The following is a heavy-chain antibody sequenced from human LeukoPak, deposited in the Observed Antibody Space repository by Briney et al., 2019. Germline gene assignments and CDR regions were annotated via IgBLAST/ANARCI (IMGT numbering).Heavy chain of an antibody. J-gene: IGHJ4*02. D-gene: IGHD6-13*01. CDR3: ASTAAAATGYFDY. CDR2: IYYSGST. Sequence: PSETLSLTCTVSGGSISSGDYYWSWIRQPPGKGLEWIGYIYYSGSTYYNPSLKSRVTISVDTSKNQFSLKLSSVTAADTAVYYCASTAAAATGYFDYWGQGTLVTVSS. V-gene: IGHV4-30-4*01. CDR1: GGSISSGDYY.